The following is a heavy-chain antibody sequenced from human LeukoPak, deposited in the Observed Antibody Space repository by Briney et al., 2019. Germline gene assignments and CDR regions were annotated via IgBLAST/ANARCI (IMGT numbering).Heavy chain of an antibody. Sequence: GGSLRLSCAASGFTFSSYGMHWVRQAPGKGLEWVAFVRYDGSNKYYADSVKGRFTISRDNSKNTLYLQMNSLRAEDTAVYYCAKDQQQLVLSEDLLTYYYYYMDVWGQGTMVTVSS. J-gene: IGHJ6*03. V-gene: IGHV3-30*02. CDR1: GFTFSSYG. CDR2: VRYDGSNK. D-gene: IGHD6-13*01. CDR3: AKDQQQLVLSEDLLTYYYYYMDV.